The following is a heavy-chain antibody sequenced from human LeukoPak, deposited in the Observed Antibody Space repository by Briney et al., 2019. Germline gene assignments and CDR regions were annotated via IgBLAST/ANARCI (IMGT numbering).Heavy chain of an antibody. Sequence: ASVKVSCKASGYTFTGYYMHWVRQAPGQGLEWMGWINPNSGGTNYAQKFQGRVTMTRDTSISTAYMELSRLRSDDTAVYYCARLLSDYEKVPFDYWGQGTLVTVSS. V-gene: IGHV1-2*02. CDR1: GYTFTGYY. CDR2: INPNSGGT. D-gene: IGHD4-17*01. J-gene: IGHJ4*02. CDR3: ARLLSDYEKVPFDY.